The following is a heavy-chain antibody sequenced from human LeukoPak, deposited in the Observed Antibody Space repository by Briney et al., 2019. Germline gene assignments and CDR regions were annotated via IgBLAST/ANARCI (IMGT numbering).Heavy chain of an antibody. D-gene: IGHD7-27*01. CDR3: ARDPAGQHQLGDAFDI. CDR2: IYNGGGT. Sequence: GGSLTLSCPASGFTVSNNYMNWVRQAPGKGLEWLSVIYNGGGTHYADSVKGRFTISIDGSKNTPFLQMNSLRAEDTAVYYCARDPAGQHQLGDAFDIWGQGTMVTVSS. CDR1: GFTVSNNY. V-gene: IGHV3-66*01. J-gene: IGHJ3*02.